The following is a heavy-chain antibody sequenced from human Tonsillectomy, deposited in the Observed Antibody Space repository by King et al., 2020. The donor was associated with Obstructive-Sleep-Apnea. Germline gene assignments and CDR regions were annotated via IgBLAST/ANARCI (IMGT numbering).Heavy chain of an antibody. CDR3: ARENHCSGSPDYCFGMDG. D-gene: IGHD3-10*02. CDR2: ISAYNGNT. CDR1: GYTFTSYG. V-gene: IGHV1-18*04. J-gene: IGHJ6*02. Sequence: QLVQSGAEVKKPGASVKVSCKASGYTFTSYGISWVRQAPGQGLEWMGWISAYNGNTNYAQKLQGRVTMTTDTSTSTAYMELRSLRSDDTAVYYCARENHCSGSPDYCFGMDGWGEGTTVTVSS.